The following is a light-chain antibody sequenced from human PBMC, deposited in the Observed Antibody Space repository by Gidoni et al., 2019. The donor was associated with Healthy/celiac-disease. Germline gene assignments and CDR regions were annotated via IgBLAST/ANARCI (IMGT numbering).Light chain of an antibody. CDR1: QSVSSY. Sequence: EIVLTQSPATLSLSPGERATLSCSASQSVSSYLAWYQQKPGQAPRLLIYDASNRATGIPARFSGSGSGTDFTLTISSLEPEDFAVYYRQQRSNLLTFGGGTKVEIK. CDR2: DAS. J-gene: IGKJ4*01. V-gene: IGKV3-11*01. CDR3: QQRSNLLT.